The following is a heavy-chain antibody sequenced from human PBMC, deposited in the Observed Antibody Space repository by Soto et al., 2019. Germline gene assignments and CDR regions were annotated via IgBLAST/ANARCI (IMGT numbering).Heavy chain of an antibody. CDR2: INHSGNT. CDR3: ARDLHSGWFDP. CDR1: GASLSDNY. J-gene: IGHJ5*02. V-gene: IGHV4-34*01. Sequence: PSETLSLTCAVYGASLSDNYCNWLRQPPGKGLEWIGEINHSGNTNYNPSLRSRVTISIDTSKNQLSLNLRSVSAADTAVYYCARDLHSGWFDPWGQGTLVTVSS. D-gene: IGHD2-15*01.